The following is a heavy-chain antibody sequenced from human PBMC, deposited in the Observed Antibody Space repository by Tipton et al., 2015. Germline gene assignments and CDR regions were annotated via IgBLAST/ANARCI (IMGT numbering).Heavy chain of an antibody. J-gene: IGHJ3*02. CDR1: GYTLTSYD. CDR3: ARADSVYTSDALDI. D-gene: IGHD6-13*01. CDR2: MNPNSGNT. Sequence: QLVQSGAEVKEPGASVKVSCKASGYTLTSYDINWVRQATGQGLEWMGWMNPNSGNTGYAQKFQDRVTMTRNTSISTAYMELSSLRSDDTAVYYCARADSVYTSDALDIWGQGTVVTVSS. V-gene: IGHV1-8*01.